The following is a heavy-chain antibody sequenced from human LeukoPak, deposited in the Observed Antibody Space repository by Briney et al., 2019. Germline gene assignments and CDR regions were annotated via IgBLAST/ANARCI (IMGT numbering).Heavy chain of an antibody. Sequence: ETLSLTCTVSLDSTTSNFWSWVRQPPGKSLEWIGEIHRSGSPNYNPSLQSRVTISIDRSRNQIVLELSSVTAADTAVYYCAREILGGFNPGAYWGQGTLVTVSS. V-gene: IGHV4-4*02. CDR3: AREILGGFNPGAY. J-gene: IGHJ4*02. CDR2: IHRSGSP. CDR1: LDSTTSNFW. D-gene: IGHD1-14*01.